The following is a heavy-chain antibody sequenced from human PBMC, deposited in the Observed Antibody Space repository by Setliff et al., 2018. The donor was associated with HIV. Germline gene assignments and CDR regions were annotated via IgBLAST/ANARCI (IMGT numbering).Heavy chain of an antibody. CDR3: AENRSPSIFSAPTNAFDI. D-gene: IGHD3-9*01. J-gene: IGHJ3*02. CDR2: IIPIFGKT. V-gene: IGHV1-69*06. CDR1: GGTFSTYS. Sequence: GASVKVSCKGFGGTFSTYSLSWVRQAPGQGLEWMGGIIPIFGKTNYAQKFQGRVTITADKSTTTAFMDLSGLSSEDTADYYCAENRSPSIFSAPTNAFDIWGQGIMVTVSS.